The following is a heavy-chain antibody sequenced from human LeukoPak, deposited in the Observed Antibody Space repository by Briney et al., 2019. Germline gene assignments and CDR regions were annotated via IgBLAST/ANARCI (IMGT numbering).Heavy chain of an antibody. D-gene: IGHD5-24*01. CDR2: IHPSGIF. CDR3: ARGRDRSKAGDH. CDR1: GGSCDDYY. Sequence: PSVTLSLTCAVYGGSCDDYYCSWIRQPPGKGLEWIGEIHPSGIFYYNSSLMSRVTISIDTSKSQFSLRLTSVTAADTAFYYCARGRDRSKAGDHWGQGSLVTVSS. J-gene: IGHJ4*02. V-gene: IGHV4-34*01.